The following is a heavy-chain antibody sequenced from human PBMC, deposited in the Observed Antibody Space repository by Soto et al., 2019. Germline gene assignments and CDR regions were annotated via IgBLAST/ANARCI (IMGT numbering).Heavy chain of an antibody. D-gene: IGHD4-4*01. Sequence: EVQLVESGGGLVQPGGSLRLSCAASGFIVSTSYMSWVRQAPGKGLEWVSIIHNDGSTYYAYSAKGRFTISRDDSKNTLYLQILSLRAEDTAVYYCAIDSYTRYWGQGTLVTVSS. V-gene: IGHV3-66*01. CDR1: GFIVSTSY. CDR3: AIDSYTRY. J-gene: IGHJ4*02. CDR2: IHNDGST.